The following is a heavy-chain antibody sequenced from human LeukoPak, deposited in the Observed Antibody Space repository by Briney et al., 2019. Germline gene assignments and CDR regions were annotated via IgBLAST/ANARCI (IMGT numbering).Heavy chain of an antibody. V-gene: IGHV1-8*03. J-gene: IGHJ4*02. D-gene: IGHD5-12*01. CDR1: GYTFTSYD. CDR2: MNPNSGRT. CDR3: ARGRSTGYPYYFEY. Sequence: GASVKVSCKPSGYTFTSYDINWVRQAPGQGLEWMGWMNPNSGRTGYAQKFQGRVTITRNTSISTAYMELSGLRSEDTAVYYCARGRSTGYPYYFEYWGQGTLVTVSS.